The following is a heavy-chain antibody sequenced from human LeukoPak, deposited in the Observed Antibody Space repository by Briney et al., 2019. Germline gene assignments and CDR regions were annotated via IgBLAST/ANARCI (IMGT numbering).Heavy chain of an antibody. CDR1: GYTFTSYY. CDR3: ARDQSVAGTGFDY. J-gene: IGHJ4*02. D-gene: IGHD6-19*01. V-gene: IGHV1-2*06. Sequence: GASVKVSCKASGYTFTSYYMHWVRQAPGQGLEWMGRINPNSGGTNYAQKFQGRVTMTRDTSISTAYMELSRLRSDDTAVYYCARDQSVAGTGFDYWGQGTLVTVSS. CDR2: INPNSGGT.